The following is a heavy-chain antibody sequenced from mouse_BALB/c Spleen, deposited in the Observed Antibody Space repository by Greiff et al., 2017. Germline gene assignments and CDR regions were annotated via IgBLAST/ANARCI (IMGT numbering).Heavy chain of an antibody. CDR3: ARKRDYDYAMDY. D-gene: IGHD2-4*01. V-gene: IGHV3-8*02. CDR1: GDSITSGY. Sequence: EVKLEESGPSLVKPSQTLSLTCSVTGDSITSGYWNWIRKFPGNKLEYMGYISYSGSTYYNPSLKSRISITRDTSKNQYYLQLNSVTTEDTATYYCARKRDYDYAMDYWGQGTSVTVSS. CDR2: ISYSGST. J-gene: IGHJ4*01.